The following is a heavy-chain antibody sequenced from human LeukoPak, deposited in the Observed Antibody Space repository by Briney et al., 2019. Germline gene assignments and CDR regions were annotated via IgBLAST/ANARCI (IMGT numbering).Heavy chain of an antibody. CDR2: VYYGGST. V-gene: IGHV4-61*01. J-gene: IGHJ4*02. D-gene: IGHD6-19*01. Sequence: PSETLSLTCTVSGGSVSSGNYYWSWIRQPPGQGLEWIGNVYYGGSTNYSPSLKSRVTISVDTSKNQFSLRLSSVTAADTAVFYCVREFSSGWSYYFDYWGQGTLVTVSS. CDR3: VREFSSGWSYYFDY. CDR1: GGSVSSGNYY.